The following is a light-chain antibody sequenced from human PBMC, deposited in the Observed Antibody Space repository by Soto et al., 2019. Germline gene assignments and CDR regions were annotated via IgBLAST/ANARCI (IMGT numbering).Light chain of an antibody. CDR2: TNG. CDR1: SSNIGAGYD. V-gene: IGLV1-40*01. J-gene: IGLJ3*02. Sequence: QAVVTQPPSVSGAPGQRVTISCTGTSSNIGAGYDVNWYQHLPGAAPKLLIYTNGNRPSGVPDRFSGSKSGTSASLAITGLQAEDEADYYCQSYDSGLSGSVFGGGTKVT. CDR3: QSYDSGLSGSV.